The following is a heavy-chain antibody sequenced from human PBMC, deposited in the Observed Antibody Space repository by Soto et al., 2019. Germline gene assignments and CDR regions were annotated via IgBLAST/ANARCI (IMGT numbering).Heavy chain of an antibody. CDR2: INSGSSTV. CDR1: GFTFSNYD. D-gene: IGHD4-17*01. V-gene: IGHV3-48*01. Sequence: GESLKISCAASGFTFSNYDMNWVRRAPGKGLEWISYINSGSSTVYYADSVKGRFTISRNNAKNSLYLQMNSLRAEDAAVYYCARDLRTVTTFFGVAFWFDPWGQGTLVTVSS. J-gene: IGHJ5*02. CDR3: ARDLRTVTTFFGVAFWFDP.